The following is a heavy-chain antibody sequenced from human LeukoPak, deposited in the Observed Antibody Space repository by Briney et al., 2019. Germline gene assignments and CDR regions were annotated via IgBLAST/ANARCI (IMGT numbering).Heavy chain of an antibody. CDR3: AADYGEDYYYYGMDV. CDR1: GFTFSSYG. D-gene: IGHD4-17*01. V-gene: IGHV3-30*02. J-gene: IGHJ6*02. CDR2: IRYDGSNK. Sequence: PGGSLRLSCAGSGFTFSSYGMHWVRQAPGKGLEWAAFIRYDGSNKYYADSVKGRFTISRDNSKNTLYLQMNSLRAEGTAVYYCAADYGEDYYYYGMDVWGQGTTVTVSS.